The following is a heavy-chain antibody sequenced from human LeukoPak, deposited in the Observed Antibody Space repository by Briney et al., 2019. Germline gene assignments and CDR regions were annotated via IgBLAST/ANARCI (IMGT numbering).Heavy chain of an antibody. CDR1: GFRFSSYW. CDR2: IKQDGSEK. J-gene: IGHJ4*02. Sequence: RGSLRLSCAASGFRFSSYWMSWVRQAPGKGPEWVANIKQDGSEKSYVDSVKGRFTISRDNAKNSLYLQMNSLRAEDTAVYYCARAGVLFGRDYWGQGTLVTVSS. V-gene: IGHV3-7*03. D-gene: IGHD2-15*01. CDR3: ARAGVLFGRDY.